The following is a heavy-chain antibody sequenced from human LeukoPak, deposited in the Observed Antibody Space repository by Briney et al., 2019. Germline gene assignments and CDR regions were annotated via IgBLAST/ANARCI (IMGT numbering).Heavy chain of an antibody. Sequence: SETLSLTCTVSGGSISGYYWSWIRQPPGKGLEWIGYIYTSGSTNYNPSLKSRVTISVDTSKNQFSLGLSSVTAADTAMYFCASAYSLSYSHCDDWGQGTLVTVSS. CDR1: GGSISGYY. D-gene: IGHD1-26*01. CDR3: ASAYSLSYSHCDD. J-gene: IGHJ4*02. V-gene: IGHV4-4*09. CDR2: IYTSGST.